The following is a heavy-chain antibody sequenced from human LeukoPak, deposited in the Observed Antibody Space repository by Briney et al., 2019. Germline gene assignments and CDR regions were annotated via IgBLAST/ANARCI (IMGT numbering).Heavy chain of an antibody. J-gene: IGHJ3*02. CDR3: ARGKRLIVVVITNDAFDI. Sequence: GRSLRLSCAASGFTFSSYAMHWVRQAPGKGLEWVAVISYDGSNKYYADSVKGRFTISRDNSKNTLYLQMNSLRAEDTAVYYCARGKRLIVVVITNDAFDIWGQGTMVTVSS. CDR2: ISYDGSNK. V-gene: IGHV3-30*04. CDR1: GFTFSSYA. D-gene: IGHD3-22*01.